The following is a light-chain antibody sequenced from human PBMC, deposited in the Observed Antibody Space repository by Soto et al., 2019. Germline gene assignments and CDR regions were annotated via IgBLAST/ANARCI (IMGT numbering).Light chain of an antibody. CDR3: QQYSRSVT. J-gene: IGKJ4*01. Sequence: EIVMTQSPATLSVSPGERATLSCRASQSVSTYYLAWYQQKPAQAPRLLIYGTSTRASGIPDRFSGSGSGTDFTLTISRLEPEDFAVYYCQQYSRSVTFGGGTKVDI. CDR1: QSVSTYY. V-gene: IGKV3-20*01. CDR2: GTS.